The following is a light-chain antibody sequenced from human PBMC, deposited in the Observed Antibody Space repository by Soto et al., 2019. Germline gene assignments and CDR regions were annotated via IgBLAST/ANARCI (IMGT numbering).Light chain of an antibody. CDR1: QSLGSSQ. Sequence: EIVLTQSPGTLSLSPGERATLSCRASQSLGSSQLAWYQQKPGQAPKVLIYGASSRATGIPDRFSGSGSGTDFTLSIFRLEPEEFAVYYCQQYGEWRTFGQGTKV. J-gene: IGKJ1*01. CDR3: QQYGEWRT. V-gene: IGKV3-20*01. CDR2: GAS.